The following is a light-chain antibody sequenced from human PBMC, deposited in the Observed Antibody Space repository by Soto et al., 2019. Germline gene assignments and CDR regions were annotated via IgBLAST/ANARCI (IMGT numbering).Light chain of an antibody. Sequence: QSALTQPASVSGSPGQSITISCTGTSSDVGGYNSVSWYQHHPGKAPKLLLYDFGDRPSGVSYRFSGSKSGNTACLTISGLQAVDEADYYCSSYTSSSTNVFGTETKLTVL. CDR2: DFG. J-gene: IGLJ1*01. V-gene: IGLV2-14*03. CDR3: SSYTSSSTNV. CDR1: SSDVGGYNS.